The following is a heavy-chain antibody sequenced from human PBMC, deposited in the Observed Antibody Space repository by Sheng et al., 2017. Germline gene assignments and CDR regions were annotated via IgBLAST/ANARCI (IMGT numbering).Heavy chain of an antibody. D-gene: IGHD3-22*01. J-gene: IGHJ4*02. V-gene: IGHV4-31*03. CDR1: WLHQQWWLL. CDR2: LLQWEH. CDR3: ARGLHSSGYFDY. Sequence: QVQLQESGPRTGEAFTDPVPHLHCLWWLHQQWWLLLELDPPAPREGPGVDWVHLLQWEHLLQPVLKSRVTISVDTSKNQFSLKLSSVTAADTAVYYCARGLHSSGYFDYWGQGTLVTVSS.